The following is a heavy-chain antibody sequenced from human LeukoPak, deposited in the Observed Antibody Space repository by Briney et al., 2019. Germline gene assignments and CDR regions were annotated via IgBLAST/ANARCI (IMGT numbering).Heavy chain of an antibody. CDR1: GGSISSYY. Sequence: SETLSLTCTVSGGSISSYYWSWIRQPAGKGLEWIGRIYTSGSTNYNPSLKSRVTMSVDTSKNQFSLKLSSVTAADAAVYYCARAGAAAGRTNDAFDIWGQGTMVTVSS. D-gene: IGHD6-13*01. CDR3: ARAGAAAGRTNDAFDI. V-gene: IGHV4-4*07. J-gene: IGHJ3*02. CDR2: IYTSGST.